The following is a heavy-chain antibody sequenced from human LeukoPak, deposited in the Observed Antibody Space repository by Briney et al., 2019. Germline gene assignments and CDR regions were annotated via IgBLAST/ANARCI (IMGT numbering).Heavy chain of an antibody. CDR3: ARGLYDFWSGYSYYFDY. CDR1: GGSFSGYY. Sequence: SETLSLTCAVYGGSFSGYYWSWIRQPPGKGLEWIGEINHSGSTNYNPSLKSRVTISVDTSKNQFSLKLSSVTAADTAVYYCARGLYDFWSGYSYYFDYWGQGTLVTVSS. CDR2: INHSGST. J-gene: IGHJ4*02. V-gene: IGHV4-34*01. D-gene: IGHD3-3*01.